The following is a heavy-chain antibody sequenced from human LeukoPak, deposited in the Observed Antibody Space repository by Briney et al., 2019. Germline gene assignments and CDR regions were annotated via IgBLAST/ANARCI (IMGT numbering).Heavy chain of an antibody. CDR1: GGSMNSDYW. D-gene: IGHD3-3*01. CDR2: ISHTGSV. Sequence: PSETLSLTCAVSGGSMNSDYWWTWVRQSPGKGLEWIGEISHTGSVNYNLSLESRVTISTDKSKNQFSLMLGSVAAADTAVYYCARHDDFLSPYDYWGQGVLVTVSS. J-gene: IGHJ4*02. V-gene: IGHV4-4*02. CDR3: ARHDDFLSPYDY.